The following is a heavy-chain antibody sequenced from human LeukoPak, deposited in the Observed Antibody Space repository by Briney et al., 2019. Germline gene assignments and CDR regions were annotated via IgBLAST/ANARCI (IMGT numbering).Heavy chain of an antibody. CDR2: IDPSDSYT. Sequence: GESLKISCKGSGYSFINYRISWVRQMPGKGLEWMGRIDPSDSYTNYSPSFQGHVTLSADKSISTAYLQWTNLKASDTAMYYCAGHSFDTVDAFDVWGQGTIVIVSA. J-gene: IGHJ3*01. CDR1: GYSFINYR. CDR3: AGHSFDTVDAFDV. D-gene: IGHD2-15*01. V-gene: IGHV5-10-1*01.